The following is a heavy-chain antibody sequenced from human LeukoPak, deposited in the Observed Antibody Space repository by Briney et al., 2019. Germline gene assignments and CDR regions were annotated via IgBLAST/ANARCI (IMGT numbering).Heavy chain of an antibody. CDR3: ASFSFGELSPFSLN. CDR2: ISGSGGST. D-gene: IGHD3-10*01. V-gene: IGHV3-23*01. J-gene: IGHJ4*02. Sequence: GGSLRLSCAASGFTFSSYAMSWVRQAPGKGLEWVSAISGSGGSTYYADSVKGRFTISRDNSKNTLYLQMNSLRAEDTAVYYCASFSFGELSPFSLNWGQGTLVTVSS. CDR1: GFTFSSYA.